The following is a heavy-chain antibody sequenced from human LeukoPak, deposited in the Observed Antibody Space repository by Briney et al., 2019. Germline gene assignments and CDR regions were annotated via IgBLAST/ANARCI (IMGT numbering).Heavy chain of an antibody. V-gene: IGHV1-18*01. J-gene: IGHJ4*02. CDR2: ISAHNGNA. Sequence: EASVKVSCKTSGYTFTSYGINWVRQAPGQGLEWMGRISAHNGNANYAQKFQGRVTMTTDTLATTAYMELRSLRSDDTAVYYCARDLERYYDLEGRSGYWGQGTLVTVSS. CDR3: ARDLERYYDLEGRSGY. D-gene: IGHD3-3*01. CDR1: GYTFTSYG.